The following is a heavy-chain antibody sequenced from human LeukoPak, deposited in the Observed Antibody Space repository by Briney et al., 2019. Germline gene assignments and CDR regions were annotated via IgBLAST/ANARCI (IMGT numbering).Heavy chain of an antibody. V-gene: IGHV1-69*04. Sequence: VASVKVSCKASGGTFSSYAISWVRQAPGQGLEWMGRIIPILGIANYAQKFQGRVTITADKSTSTAYMKLSSLRSEDTAVYYCARDQVFADETTVVTDSDYWGQGTLVTVSS. CDR1: GGTFSSYA. CDR2: IIPILGIA. CDR3: ARDQVFADETTVVTDSDY. D-gene: IGHD4-23*01. J-gene: IGHJ4*02.